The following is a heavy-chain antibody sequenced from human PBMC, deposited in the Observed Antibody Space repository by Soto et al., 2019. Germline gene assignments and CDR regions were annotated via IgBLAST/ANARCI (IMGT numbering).Heavy chain of an antibody. CDR1: GGSISSYY. V-gene: IGHV4-59*01. Sequence: SETLSLTCTVSGGSISSYYWSWIRQPPGKGLEWIGYIYYSGGTNYNPSLKSRVTISVDTSKNQFSLKLSSVTAADTAVYYCARGGLRFLEWLSMGPYYYGMDVWGQGTTVTVSS. J-gene: IGHJ6*02. D-gene: IGHD3-3*01. CDR2: IYYSGGT. CDR3: ARGGLRFLEWLSMGPYYYGMDV.